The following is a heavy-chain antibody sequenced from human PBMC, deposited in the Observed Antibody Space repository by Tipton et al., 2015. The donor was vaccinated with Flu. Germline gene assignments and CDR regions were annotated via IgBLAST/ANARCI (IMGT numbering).Heavy chain of an antibody. Sequence: GLVKPSETLSLICSVSGGSISGFSWSWIRQPPGKGLESIGFVSHRGSITYNPSLKSRVTISADASRNQLSLKLRSVTAADTALYSCAREHFYYADLLGWYIDLWGRGPLLSVSS. D-gene: IGHD2/OR15-2a*01. J-gene: IGHJ2*01. CDR2: VSHRGSI. V-gene: IGHV4-59*01. CDR3: AREHFYYADLLGWYIDL. CDR1: GGSISGFS.